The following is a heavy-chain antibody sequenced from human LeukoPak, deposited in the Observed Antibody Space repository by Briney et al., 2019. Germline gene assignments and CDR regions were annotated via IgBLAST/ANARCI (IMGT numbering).Heavy chain of an antibody. J-gene: IGHJ4*02. Sequence: GGSLRLSCAASGFAFSSYSMNWVRQAPGKGLEWVSSISSSSSYIYYADSVKGRFTISRDNAKNSLYLQMNSLRAEDTAVYYCARDCYPSGSGSYCYWGQGTLVTVSS. CDR1: GFAFSSYS. D-gene: IGHD3-10*01. V-gene: IGHV3-21*01. CDR3: ARDCYPSGSGSYCY. CDR2: ISSSSSYI.